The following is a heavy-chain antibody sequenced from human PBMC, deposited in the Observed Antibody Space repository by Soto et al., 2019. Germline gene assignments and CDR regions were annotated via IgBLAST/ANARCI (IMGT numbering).Heavy chain of an antibody. CDR1: GGSISSGDYY. CDR3: ASSSSQPYNWFDP. CDR2: IYYSGST. Sequence: PSETLSLTCTVSGGSISSGDYYWSWIRQPPGKGLEWIGYIYYSGSTYYNPSLKSRVTISVDTSKNQFSLKLSSVTAADTAVYYCASSSSQPYNWFDPWGQGTLVTVSS. D-gene: IGHD1-1*01. V-gene: IGHV4-30-4*01. J-gene: IGHJ5*02.